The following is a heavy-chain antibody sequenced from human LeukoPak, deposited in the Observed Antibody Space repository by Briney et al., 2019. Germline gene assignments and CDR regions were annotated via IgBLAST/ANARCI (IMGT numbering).Heavy chain of an antibody. V-gene: IGHV1-24*01. CDR3: ATFLTPKWELLTFFDY. CDR2: FDPEDGET. CDR1: GYTLTELS. J-gene: IGHJ4*02. Sequence: ASVKVSCKVSGYTLTELSMHWVRQAPGKGLEWMGGFDPEDGETIYAQKFQGRLTMTEDTSTDTAYMELRSLRSEDTVVYYCATFLTPKWELLTFFDYWGQGALVTVSS. D-gene: IGHD1-26*01.